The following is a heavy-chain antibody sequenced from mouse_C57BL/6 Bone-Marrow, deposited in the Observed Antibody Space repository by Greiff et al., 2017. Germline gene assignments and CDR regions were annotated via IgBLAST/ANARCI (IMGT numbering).Heavy chain of an antibody. V-gene: IGHV5-4*01. CDR1: GFTFSSYA. J-gene: IGHJ2*01. CDR3: ARDPFYDGYYLYYFDY. Sequence: EVQGVESGGGLVKSGGSLKLSCAASGFTFSSYAMSWVRQTPEKRLEWVATISDGGSYTYYPDNVKGRFTISRDNAKNNLYLQMSHLKSEDTAMYYCARDPFYDGYYLYYFDYWGQGTTLTVSS. CDR2: ISDGGSYT. D-gene: IGHD2-3*01.